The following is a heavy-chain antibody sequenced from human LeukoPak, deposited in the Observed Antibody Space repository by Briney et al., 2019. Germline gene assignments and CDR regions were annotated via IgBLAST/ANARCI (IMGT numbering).Heavy chain of an antibody. CDR1: GGSINNYY. CDR2: VYYSGST. V-gene: IGHV4-59*08. CDR3: ARTRMATMARAAYY. J-gene: IGHJ4*02. Sequence: PSETLSLTCTLSGGSINNYYWRWLRQPPGKGLEWIGFVYYSGSTNYNPSLESRVTISVDTSKNQFSLKLSSVTAADTAVYYCARTRMATMARAAYYWGQGTLVTVSS. D-gene: IGHD5-24*01.